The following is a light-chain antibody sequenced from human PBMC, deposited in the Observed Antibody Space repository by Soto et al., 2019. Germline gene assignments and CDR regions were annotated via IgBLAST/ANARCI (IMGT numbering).Light chain of an antibody. CDR1: SSDVGGYNS. Sequence: QSVLTQPASVSGSLGQSITTSCTGTSSDVGGYNSVSWYQQHPGKAPKLMIYEVSNRPSGVSNRFSASKSGNTASLTISGLQTEDEPDYYCTSYTSSGTWVFGGGTKVTVL. J-gene: IGLJ3*02. CDR3: TSYTSSGTWV. CDR2: EVS. V-gene: IGLV2-14*01.